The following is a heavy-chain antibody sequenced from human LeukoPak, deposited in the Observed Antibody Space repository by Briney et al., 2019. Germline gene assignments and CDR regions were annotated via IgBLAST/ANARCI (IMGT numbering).Heavy chain of an antibody. D-gene: IGHD6-13*01. Sequence: GGSLRLSCAASGFTFNSYAMSWVRQAPGKGLEWVSSISGGGGSTCYADSVKGRFTISRDNSKHTLYLQMNSLRAEDTAVYYCAKEMRGIAATGTDYWGQGTLVTVSS. CDR2: ISGGGGST. J-gene: IGHJ4*02. CDR3: AKEMRGIAATGTDY. CDR1: GFTFNSYA. V-gene: IGHV3-23*01.